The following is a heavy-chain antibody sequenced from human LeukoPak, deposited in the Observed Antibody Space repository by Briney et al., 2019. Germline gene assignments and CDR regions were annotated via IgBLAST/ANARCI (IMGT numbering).Heavy chain of an antibody. CDR1: GGSISSSSYY. V-gene: IGHV4-39*01. CDR3: ARQMVRGVTPDY. CDR2: IYYSGST. Sequence: PSETLSLTCTVSGGSISSSSYYWGWIRQPPGKGLEWIGSIYYSGSTYYNPSLKSRVTISVDTSKNQFSLKLSSVTAADTAVYYCARQMVRGVTPDYWGQGTLVTVSS. D-gene: IGHD3-10*01. J-gene: IGHJ4*02.